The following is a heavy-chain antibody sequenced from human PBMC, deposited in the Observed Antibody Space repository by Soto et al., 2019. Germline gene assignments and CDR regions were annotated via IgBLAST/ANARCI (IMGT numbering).Heavy chain of an antibody. CDR3: ARSHYDILPGYYNTSVI. Sequence: GASVKVSCKASGYTFTSYGISWVRQAPGQGLEWMGWISAYNGNTNYAQKLQGRVTMTTDTSTNTAYMELRSLRSDDTAAYYCARSHYDILPGYYNTSVICGQGHLVPVSS. V-gene: IGHV1-18*01. CDR2: ISAYNGNT. D-gene: IGHD3-9*01. J-gene: IGHJ4*02. CDR1: GYTFTSYG.